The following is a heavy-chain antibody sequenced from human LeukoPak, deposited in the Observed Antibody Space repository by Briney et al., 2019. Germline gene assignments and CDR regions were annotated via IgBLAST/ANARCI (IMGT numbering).Heavy chain of an antibody. D-gene: IGHD2-2*01. V-gene: IGHV3-66*01. Sequence: GGSLRLSCAASGFTVSSNYMSWVRQAPGKGLEWVSVIYTGGSAYYADSVKGRFTISRDNAKNSLYLQMNSLRAEDTAVYYCARPSSTKLYVDAFDIWGQGTMVTVSS. J-gene: IGHJ3*02. CDR1: GFTVSSNY. CDR2: IYTGGSA. CDR3: ARPSSTKLYVDAFDI.